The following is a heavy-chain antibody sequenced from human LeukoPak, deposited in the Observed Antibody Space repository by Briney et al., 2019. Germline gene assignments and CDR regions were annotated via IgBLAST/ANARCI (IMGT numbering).Heavy chain of an antibody. Sequence: PSETLSLTCTVSGGSISSSSYYWGWIRRPPGKGLEWIGNIYYSGSTNYNPSLKSRVTISVDTSKKQFSLKLNSATAADTAVYYCARRHNWNYGEGFGIWGQGTMVTVSS. CDR1: GGSISSSSYY. J-gene: IGHJ3*02. V-gene: IGHV4-39*07. D-gene: IGHD1-7*01. CDR3: ARRHNWNYGEGFGI. CDR2: IYYSGST.